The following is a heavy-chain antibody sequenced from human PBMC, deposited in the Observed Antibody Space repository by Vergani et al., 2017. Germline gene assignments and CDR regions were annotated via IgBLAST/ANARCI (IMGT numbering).Heavy chain of an antibody. D-gene: IGHD5-12*01. CDR2: ISYDGSNK. J-gene: IGHJ6*03. Sequence: VQLVESGGGLVQPGGSLRLSCAASGFTFSSYAMHWVRQAPGKGLEWVAVISYDGSNKYYADSVKGRFTISRDNSKNTLYLQMNSLRAEDTAVYYCARSQDPEYSGYDYYYYYMDVWGKGTTVTVSS. CDR1: GFTFSSYA. V-gene: IGHV3-30-3*01. CDR3: ARSQDPEYSGYDYYYYYMDV.